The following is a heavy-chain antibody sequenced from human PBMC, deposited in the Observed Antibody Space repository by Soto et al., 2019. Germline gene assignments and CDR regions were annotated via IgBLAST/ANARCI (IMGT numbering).Heavy chain of an antibody. J-gene: IGHJ4*02. CDR3: ARAIILTGYYDY. V-gene: IGHV1-69*06. D-gene: IGHD3-9*01. CDR2: IIPIFGTA. CDR1: GGTFSSYA. Sequence: SVKVSCKASGGTFSSYAISWVRQAPGQGLEWMGGIIPIFGTANYAQKFQGRATITADKSTSTAYMELSSLRSEDTAVYYCARAIILTGYYDYWGQGTLVTVSS.